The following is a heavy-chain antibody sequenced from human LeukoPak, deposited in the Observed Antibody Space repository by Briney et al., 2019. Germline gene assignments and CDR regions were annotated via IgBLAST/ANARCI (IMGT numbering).Heavy chain of an antibody. Sequence: ASVKVSCKASGYTFTGYYMHWVRQAPGQGLEWMGWINPNSGGTNYAQKFQGRVTMTRDTSISTAYMELSRLRSDDTAVYYCARSKTYDYVWGSYRWDYWGQGTLVTVSS. CDR1: GYTFTGYY. J-gene: IGHJ4*02. CDR2: INPNSGGT. D-gene: IGHD3-16*02. CDR3: ARSKTYDYVWGSYRWDY. V-gene: IGHV1-2*02.